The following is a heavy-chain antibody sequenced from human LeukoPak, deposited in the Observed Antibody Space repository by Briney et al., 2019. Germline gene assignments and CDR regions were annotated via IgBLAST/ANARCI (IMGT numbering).Heavy chain of an antibody. CDR3: ARDYGGSSPFDY. CDR1: GFTFSNYE. CDR2: ISSSGSDI. Sequence: GGSLRLSCAASGFTFSNYEMHWVRQAPGKGLEWVSYISSSGSDIYYADSVKGRFTISRDNTKNSLYLHMNSLRAEDTAVYYCARDYGGSSPFDYWGQGTLVTVSS. J-gene: IGHJ4*02. V-gene: IGHV3-48*03. D-gene: IGHD4-23*01.